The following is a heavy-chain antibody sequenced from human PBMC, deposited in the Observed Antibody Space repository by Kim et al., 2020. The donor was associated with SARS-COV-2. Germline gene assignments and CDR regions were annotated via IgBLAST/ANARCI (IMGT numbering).Heavy chain of an antibody. Sequence: EYVKGRFTISRDNAKNTLYLQMNSLGDEDTAVYYCARVTAYCGGDCYFDSWGQGTLVAVSS. D-gene: IGHD2-21*02. V-gene: IGHV3-74*01. J-gene: IGHJ4*02. CDR3: ARVTAYCGGDCYFDS.